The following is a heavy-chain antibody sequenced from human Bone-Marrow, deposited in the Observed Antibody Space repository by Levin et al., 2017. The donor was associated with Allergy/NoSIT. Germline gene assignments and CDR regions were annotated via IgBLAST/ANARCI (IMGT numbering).Heavy chain of an antibody. CDR2: IKSKTDGGTT. D-gene: IGHD1-1*01. J-gene: IGHJ4*02. CDR1: GFTFSNAW. Sequence: GGSLRLSCAASGFTFSNAWMSWVRQAPGKGLEWVGRIKSKTDGGTTDYAAPVKGRFTISRDDSKNTLYLQMNSLKTEDTAVYYCTTDREAGRRPVDYWGQGTLVTVSS. CDR3: TTDREAGRRPVDY. V-gene: IGHV3-15*01.